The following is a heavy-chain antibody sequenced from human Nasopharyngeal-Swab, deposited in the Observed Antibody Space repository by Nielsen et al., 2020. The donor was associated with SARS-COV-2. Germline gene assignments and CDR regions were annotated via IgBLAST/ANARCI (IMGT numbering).Heavy chain of an antibody. Sequence: ASVKVSCKASGYTFTTYAMHWVRQAPGQRLEWMGWINAGNGNTKHSQKFQGRVTISRDTSASTAYMELSSLRSEDTAVYYCASSSLPYLLCGRDCYSDYWGQGTLVTVSS. D-gene: IGHD2-21*02. J-gene: IGHJ4*02. CDR3: ASSSLPYLLCGRDCYSDY. V-gene: IGHV1-3*01. CDR1: GYTFTTYA. CDR2: INAGNGNT.